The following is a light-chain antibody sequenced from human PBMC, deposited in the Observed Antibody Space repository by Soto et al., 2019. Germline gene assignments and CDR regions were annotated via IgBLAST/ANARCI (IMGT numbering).Light chain of an antibody. CDR1: QSVGNY. CDR3: QQRSNWPPS. CDR2: DAS. Sequence: EIVLTQSPVTLSLSPGERATLSCTTSQSVGNYLAWYQQKPGQAPRLLMYDASNETTGVSARFSGSGSGTDFILTISSLDPEDFAVYYYQQRSNWPPSFGPGTRLEIK. J-gene: IGKJ5*01. V-gene: IGKV3-11*01.